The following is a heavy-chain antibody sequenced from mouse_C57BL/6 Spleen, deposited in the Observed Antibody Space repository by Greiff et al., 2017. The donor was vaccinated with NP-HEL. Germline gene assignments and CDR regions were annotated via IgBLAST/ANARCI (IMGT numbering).Heavy chain of an antibody. D-gene: IGHD4-1*02. Sequence: EVQLQESGPGLVKPSQSLSLTCSVTGYSITSGYYWNWIRQFPGNKLEWMGYISYDGSNNYNPSLKNRISITRDTSKNQFFLKLNSVTTEDTATYYCARDQMGLYFDYWGQGTTLTVSS. CDR1: GYSITSGYY. J-gene: IGHJ2*01. V-gene: IGHV3-6*01. CDR2: ISYDGSN. CDR3: ARDQMGLYFDY.